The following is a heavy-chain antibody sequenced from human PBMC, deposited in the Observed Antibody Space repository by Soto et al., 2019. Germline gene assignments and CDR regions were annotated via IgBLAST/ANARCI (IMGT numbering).Heavy chain of an antibody. CDR2: IYSSGST. J-gene: IGHJ4*02. V-gene: IGHV4-59*01. D-gene: IGHD2-15*01. Sequence: EPLSLTCSVSGGSMNTYYWSWIRQPPGKGLEWIGYIYSSGSTNYKLSLKSRVVFSVDTSKNQFSLKLSSVTAADTAVYYCARGSGNPFDYWGQGTLVTVSS. CDR1: GGSMNTYY. CDR3: ARGSGNPFDY.